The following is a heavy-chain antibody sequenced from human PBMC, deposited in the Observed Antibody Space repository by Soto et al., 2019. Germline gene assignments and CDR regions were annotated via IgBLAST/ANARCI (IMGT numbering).Heavy chain of an antibody. CDR2: IYYSGST. J-gene: IGHJ6*03. CDR1: GDSISNNNFY. V-gene: IGHV4-39*01. Sequence: PSETLSLTYTVSGDSISNNNFYWGWIRQPPGKGLEWIGSIYYSGSTYYNPSLKSRVTISVDTSNNQLSLKLSSVTAADTAVYYCARHYGYYSHYMDVWTKGTTVTVSS. CDR3: ARHYGYYSHYMDV. D-gene: IGHD3-10*01.